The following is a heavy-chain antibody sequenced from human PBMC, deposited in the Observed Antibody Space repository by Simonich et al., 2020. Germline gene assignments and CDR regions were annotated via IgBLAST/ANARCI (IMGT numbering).Heavy chain of an antibody. J-gene: IGHJ4*02. CDR1: GFTFSSYG. V-gene: IGHV3-33*01. CDR3: ARDRYCSGGSCYYFDY. D-gene: IGHD2-15*01. Sequence: QVQLVESGGGVVQPGRSLRLSCAASGFTFSSYGMHWVRQAPGKGLEWVAVIWYDGSNKYYADSVKGRFTISRDNSKNTLYLQMNSLRDEDTAVYYCARDRYCSGGSCYYFDYWGQGTLVTVSS. CDR2: IWYDGSNK.